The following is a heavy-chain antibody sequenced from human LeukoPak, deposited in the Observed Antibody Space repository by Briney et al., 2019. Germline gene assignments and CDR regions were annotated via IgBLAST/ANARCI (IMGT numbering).Heavy chain of an antibody. CDR2: IKQDGSEK. D-gene: IGHD3-22*01. CDR1: GFTFSSYW. Sequence: GGSLRLSCAASGFTFSSYWMSWVRQAPGKGLEWVANIKQDGSEKYYVDSVKGRFTISRHNAKNSLYLQMNSLRAEDTAVYYCAREGRGYKVAKFDYWGQGTLVTVSS. J-gene: IGHJ4*02. CDR3: AREGRGYKVAKFDY. V-gene: IGHV3-7*01.